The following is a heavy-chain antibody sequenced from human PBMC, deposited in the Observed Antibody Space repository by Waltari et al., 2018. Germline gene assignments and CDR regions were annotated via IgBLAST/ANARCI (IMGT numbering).Heavy chain of an antibody. CDR2: INHSGST. Sequence: QVQLQQWGAGLLKPSETLSLTCAVYGGSFSGYYWSWIRQPPGKGLEWIGEINHSGSTNYNPSLKSRVTISVDTSKNQFSLKLSSVTAADTAVYYCARGFRQRYNWNRFDYWGQGTLVIVSS. D-gene: IGHD1-20*01. J-gene: IGHJ4*02. CDR1: GGSFSGYY. V-gene: IGHV4-34*01. CDR3: ARGFRQRYNWNRFDY.